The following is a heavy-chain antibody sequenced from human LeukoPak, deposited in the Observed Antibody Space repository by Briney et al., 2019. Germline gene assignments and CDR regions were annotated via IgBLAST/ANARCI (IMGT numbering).Heavy chain of an antibody. V-gene: IGHV3-7*01. CDR3: AKDPVDTAMVTGFDY. CDR2: IKQAGSEN. J-gene: IGHJ4*02. D-gene: IGHD5-18*01. Sequence: GGSLRLSCAASGFIFSSYWMTWVRQAPGKGLEWGANIKQAGSENSYVDSVKGRFTISRDNAKNSLYLQINSLRAEDTAVYYCAKDPVDTAMVTGFDYWGQGTLVTVSS. CDR1: GFIFSSYW.